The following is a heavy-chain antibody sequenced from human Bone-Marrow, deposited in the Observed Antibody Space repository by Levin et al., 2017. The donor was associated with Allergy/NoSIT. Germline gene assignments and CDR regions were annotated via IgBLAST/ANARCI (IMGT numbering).Heavy chain of an antibody. CDR1: GDSISNYY. Sequence: PSETLSLTCSVTGDSISNYYWSWIRQSPGKGLEWIGYMSHSGNAKYNPSLKSRVAISVDTSKNQFSLNVTSVIPADAAVYYCARARGGLRFLGWPYYFDSWGQGTLVTVSS. CDR2: MSHSGNA. J-gene: IGHJ4*02. D-gene: IGHD3-3*01. CDR3: ARARGGLRFLGWPYYFDS. V-gene: IGHV4-59*01.